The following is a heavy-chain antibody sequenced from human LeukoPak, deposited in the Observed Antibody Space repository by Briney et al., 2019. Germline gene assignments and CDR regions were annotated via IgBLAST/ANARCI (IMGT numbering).Heavy chain of an antibody. CDR3: AGVLGVRNLAYFDY. D-gene: IGHD3-16*01. J-gene: IGHJ4*01. CDR1: GFTFNTYW. CDR2: IRSDGSST. V-gene: IGHV3-74*01. Sequence: GGSLRLSCAASGFTFNTYWMHWVRQAPGKGLVWVSRIRSDGSSTSYADSVRGRFTISRDNAKNTLYLQMNSLRAEDTAVYYCAGVLGVRNLAYFDYWGHETLVTVSS.